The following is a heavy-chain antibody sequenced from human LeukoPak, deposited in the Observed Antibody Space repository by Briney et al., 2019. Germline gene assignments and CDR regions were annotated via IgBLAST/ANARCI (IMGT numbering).Heavy chain of an antibody. D-gene: IGHD2-15*01. CDR3: GRTDCSGRSCYSSDN. CDR2: FYASGSA. V-gene: IGHV4-4*07. J-gene: IGHJ4*02. CDR1: GGSISSYY. Sequence: PSETLSLTCTDSGGSISSYYWSWIRQPAGKGLEWIGRFYASGSATYNPSLKSRVTMSVDTSKNQLSLKVYSVTAADTAVYYCGRTDCSGRSCYSSDNWGQGTLVTVSS.